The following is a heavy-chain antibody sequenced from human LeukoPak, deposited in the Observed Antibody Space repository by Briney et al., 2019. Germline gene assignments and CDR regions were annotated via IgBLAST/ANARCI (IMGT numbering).Heavy chain of an antibody. J-gene: IGHJ4*02. CDR3: AKGHRQQLVPDPFDY. Sequence: GGSLRLSCAASGFTFSSYAMSWVRQAPGKGLEWVSAISGSGGSTYYADSVKGRFTISRDNSKNTLYLQMNSLRAEDTAVYYCAKGHRQQLVPDPFDYWGQGTLVTVSS. CDR1: GFTFSSYA. V-gene: IGHV3-23*01. D-gene: IGHD6-13*01. CDR2: ISGSGGST.